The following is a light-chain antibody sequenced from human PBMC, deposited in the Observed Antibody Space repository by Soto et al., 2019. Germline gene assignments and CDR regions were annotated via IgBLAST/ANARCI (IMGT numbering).Light chain of an antibody. CDR2: EVT. CDR3: SSYTSSTTYV. Sequence: QSVLSQPASVSGSHGQSITISCTGTSSDVGGYNYVSWYQQHPGKAPKLMIYEVTNRPSGVSNRFSGSKSGNTASLTISGLQAEDEADYYCSSYTSSTTYVFGTGTKVTVL. J-gene: IGLJ1*01. V-gene: IGLV2-14*01. CDR1: SSDVGGYNY.